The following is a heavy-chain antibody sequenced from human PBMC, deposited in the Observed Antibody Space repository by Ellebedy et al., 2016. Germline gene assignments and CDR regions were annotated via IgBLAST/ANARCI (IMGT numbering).Heavy chain of an antibody. CDR1: GYTFTSYG. J-gene: IGHJ6*02. D-gene: IGHD5-18*01. V-gene: IGHV1-18*01. CDR3: ARDRDTAMVTFKTYYFYAMDV. Sequence: ASVKVSCKASGYTFTSYGISWVRQAPGQGLEWMGWISAYNGNTNYAQKLQGRVTMTTDTSTSTAYMELRSLRSDDTAVYYCARDRDTAMVTFKTYYFYAMDVWGQGTTVTVSS. CDR2: ISAYNGNT.